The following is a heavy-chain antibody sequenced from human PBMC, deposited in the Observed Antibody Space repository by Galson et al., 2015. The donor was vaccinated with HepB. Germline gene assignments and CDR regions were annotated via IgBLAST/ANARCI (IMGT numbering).Heavy chain of an antibody. V-gene: IGHV4-34*01. CDR2: INHSGST. CDR3: ACLRREVKYSSSWYYYYYMDV. Sequence: LSLTCAVYGGSFSGYYWSWIRQPPGKGLEWIGEINHSGSTNYNPSLKSRVTISVDTSKNQFSLKLSSVTAADTAVYYCACLRREVKYSSSWYYYYYMDVWGKGTTVTVSS. CDR1: GGSFSGYY. D-gene: IGHD6-13*01. J-gene: IGHJ6*03.